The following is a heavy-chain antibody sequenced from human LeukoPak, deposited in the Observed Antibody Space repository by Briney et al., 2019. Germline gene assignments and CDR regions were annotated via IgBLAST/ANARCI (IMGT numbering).Heavy chain of an antibody. CDR3: ARDDGYSSGFDS. CDR1: GFTFSDYE. V-gene: IGHV3-48*03. CDR2: ISSSGGTI. Sequence: GGSLRLSCAASGFTFSDYEMNWVRQASGKGLEWVSYISSSGGTIYYAGSVKGRFTISRDNAKNSLYLQMNSLRAEDTAVCYCARDDGYSSGFDSWGQGTLVTVSS. J-gene: IGHJ4*02. D-gene: IGHD6-19*01.